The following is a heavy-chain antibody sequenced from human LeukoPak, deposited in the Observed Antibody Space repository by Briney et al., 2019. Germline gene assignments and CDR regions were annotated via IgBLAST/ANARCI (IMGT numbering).Heavy chain of an antibody. J-gene: IGHJ3*02. CDR2: LWIDGSNK. Sequence: GRSLRLSCEASRFTFSNFAMHWVRQAPGKGLEWVAVLWIDGSNKYYADSVKGRFTISRDNSKNMLYLQMNSLRAEDTAVYYCARKNTQDAFDIWGQGTMVTVSS. D-gene: IGHD2-15*01. V-gene: IGHV3-33*01. CDR1: RFTFSNFA. CDR3: ARKNTQDAFDI.